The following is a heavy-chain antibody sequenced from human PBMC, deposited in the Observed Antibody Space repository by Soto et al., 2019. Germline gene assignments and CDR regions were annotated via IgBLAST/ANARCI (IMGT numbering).Heavy chain of an antibody. V-gene: IGHV1-18*01. CDR1: VYTFTSYG. CDR3: AREGYCTNGVCYTHYYYYGMDV. J-gene: IGHJ6*02. CDR2: ISAYNGNT. Sequence: ASVKVSCKASVYTFTSYGISWVRQVPGQGLVGMGGISAYNGNTNYAQKLQGRVTMTTNTSPSTAYMELRSLRSDDPAVYSCAREGYCTNGVCYTHYYYYGMDVWGQGTTVTVSS. D-gene: IGHD2-8*01.